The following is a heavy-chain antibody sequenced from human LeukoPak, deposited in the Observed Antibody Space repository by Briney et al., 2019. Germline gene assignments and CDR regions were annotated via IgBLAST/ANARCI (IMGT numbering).Heavy chain of an antibody. V-gene: IGHV1-69*13. Sequence: GASVKVSCKASGYTFNNYGISWVRQAPGQGLEWMGGIIPIFGTANYAQKFQGRVTITADESTSTAYMELSSLRSEDTAVYYCATYSSSGWKNYYYYYMDVWGKGTTVTISS. CDR1: GYTFNNYG. CDR3: ATYSSSGWKNYYYYYMDV. J-gene: IGHJ6*03. D-gene: IGHD6-19*01. CDR2: IIPIFGTA.